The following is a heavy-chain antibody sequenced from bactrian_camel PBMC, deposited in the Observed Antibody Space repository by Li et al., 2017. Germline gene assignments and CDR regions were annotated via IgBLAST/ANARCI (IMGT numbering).Heavy chain of an antibody. Sequence: QVQLVESGGDLVQPGGSLRLSCAASGFTFSGYSMSWVRQAPGKGLEWVSSVWPGGGIIKYSDSVKGRFTVSQDKVAEGDYCARLEYELWGQGTQVTVS. CDR1: GFTFSGYS. J-gene: IGHJ4*01. D-gene: IGHD1*01. CDR2: VWPGGGII. V-gene: IGHV3S6*01.